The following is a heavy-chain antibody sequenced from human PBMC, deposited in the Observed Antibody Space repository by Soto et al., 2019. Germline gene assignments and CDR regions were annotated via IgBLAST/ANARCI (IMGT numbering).Heavy chain of an antibody. CDR1: GGTFSSYA. V-gene: IGHV1-69*13. Sequence: SVKVSCKASGGTFSSYAISWVRQAPGQGLEWMGGIIPIFGTANYAQKFQGRVTITADESTSTAYMELSSLRSEDTAVYYCARDRDYSNYGYYYYMDVWGKGTTVTVSS. CDR2: IIPIFGTA. D-gene: IGHD4-4*01. CDR3: ARDRDYSNYGYYYYMDV. J-gene: IGHJ6*03.